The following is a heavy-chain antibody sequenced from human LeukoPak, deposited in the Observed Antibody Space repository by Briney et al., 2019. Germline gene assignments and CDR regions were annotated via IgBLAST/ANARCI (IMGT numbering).Heavy chain of an antibody. J-gene: IGHJ4*02. CDR2: ISGSGGST. CDR1: GFTFSSYA. Sequence: GGSLRLSCAASGFTFSSYAMSWVRQAPGKGLEWVSAISGSGGSTYYADSVKGRFTISRDNSKNTLYLQMNSLRAEDTAVYYCAKDRNLDYYGSGSYYSWGQGTLVTVSS. D-gene: IGHD3-10*01. V-gene: IGHV3-23*01. CDR3: AKDRNLDYYGSGSYYS.